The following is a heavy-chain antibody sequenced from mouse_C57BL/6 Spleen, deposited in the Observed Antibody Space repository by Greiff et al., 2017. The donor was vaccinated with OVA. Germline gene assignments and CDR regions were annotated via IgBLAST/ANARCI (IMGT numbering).Heavy chain of an antibody. Sequence: VQLQQSGAELMKPGASVKLSCKATGYTFTGYWIEWVKQRPGHGLEWIGEILPGSGSTTYNEKFKGKATFTADTSYNTAYMQLSSLTTYDSAIYYCARDEDDEAWFAYWGQGTLVTVSA. CDR1: GYTFTGYW. CDR2: ILPGSGST. CDR3: ARDEDDEAWFAY. D-gene: IGHD2-12*01. J-gene: IGHJ3*01. V-gene: IGHV1-9*01.